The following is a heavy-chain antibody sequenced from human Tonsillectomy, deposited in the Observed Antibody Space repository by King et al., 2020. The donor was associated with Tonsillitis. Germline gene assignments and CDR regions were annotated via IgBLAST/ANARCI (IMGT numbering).Heavy chain of an antibody. J-gene: IGHJ4*02. CDR1: GFTFSSYG. V-gene: IGHV3-33*01. CDR2: IWYDVSNK. CDR3: ARDRSEMATLDY. Sequence: VQLVESGGGVVQPGRSLSLSCAASGFTFSSYGMHWVRLATGKGLEGGAVIWYDVSNKYFAVTVKGRFTISRDNSKNTLYLQMNSLRAEDTAVYYCARDRSEMATLDYWGQGTLVTVSS. D-gene: IGHD5-24*01.